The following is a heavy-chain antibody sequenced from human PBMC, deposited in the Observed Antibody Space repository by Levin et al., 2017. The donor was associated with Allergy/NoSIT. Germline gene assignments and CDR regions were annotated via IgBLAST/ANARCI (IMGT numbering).Heavy chain of an antibody. CDR3: TRGGTNDFRTFAY. D-gene: IGHD3-3*01. Sequence: PGGSLRLSCAASGFTFSSNWMHWVRQAPGKGLVWVSRINSDGSTTSYADSVKGRFTISRDNAKNTLYLQMNSLRAEDSAVYYCTRGGTNDFRTFAYWGQGALVTVSS. CDR2: INSDGSTT. J-gene: IGHJ4*02. V-gene: IGHV3-74*01. CDR1: GFTFSSNW.